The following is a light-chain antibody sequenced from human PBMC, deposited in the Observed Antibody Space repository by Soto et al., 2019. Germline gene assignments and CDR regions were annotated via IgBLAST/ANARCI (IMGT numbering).Light chain of an antibody. CDR2: AAS. J-gene: IGKJ3*01. CDR3: QQSYSTPLS. Sequence: DIQMTQSPSSLSASVGDRVTITCRASQSISSYLNWYQQKPGKAPKLLIYAASSLQSGVPSRFSCSGAWTAFPLTHSSLEPEEFGNYYCQQSYSTPLSFGPGTKVDIK. CDR1: QSISSY. V-gene: IGKV1-39*01.